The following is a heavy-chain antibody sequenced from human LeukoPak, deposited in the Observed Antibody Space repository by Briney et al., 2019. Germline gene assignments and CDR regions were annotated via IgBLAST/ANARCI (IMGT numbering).Heavy chain of an antibody. D-gene: IGHD3-10*01. Sequence: PGGSLRLSCAASGFTFSSYAMSWVRQAPGKGLEWVSAISGSGGSTYYADSVKGRFTISRDNSKNTLYLQMNSLRAEDTAVYYCAKEAADLLLWIGESNYFDYWGQGTLVTVSS. CDR2: ISGSGGST. CDR1: GFTFSSYA. V-gene: IGHV3-23*01. J-gene: IGHJ4*02. CDR3: AKEAADLLLWIGESNYFDY.